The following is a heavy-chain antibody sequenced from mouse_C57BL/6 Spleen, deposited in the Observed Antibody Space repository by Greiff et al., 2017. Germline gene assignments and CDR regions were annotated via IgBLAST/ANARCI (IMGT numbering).Heavy chain of an antibody. CDR1: GYSFTDYN. D-gene: IGHD2-1*01. Sequence: VQLQEPGPELVKPGASVKISCKASGYSFTDYNMNWVKQSTGQSLEWIGVINPYDGTTSYNQKFKGKATLTVDQSSSTAYMQLNSLTSEDSAVXYCARSNGNLYFGYWGQGTTLTVSS. CDR2: INPYDGTT. V-gene: IGHV1-39*01. CDR3: ARSNGNLYFGY. J-gene: IGHJ2*01.